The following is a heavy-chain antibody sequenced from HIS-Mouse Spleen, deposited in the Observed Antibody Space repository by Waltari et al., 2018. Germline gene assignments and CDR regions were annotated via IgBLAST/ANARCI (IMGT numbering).Heavy chain of an antibody. D-gene: IGHD2-2*01. J-gene: IGHJ4*02. V-gene: IGHV1-2*02. Sequence: QVQLVQSGAEVKKPGASVKVSCKASGYTFTGYYMHWVRQAPGQGLEWMGWINPHSGGTNYAQKFPGRVTMTRDTSISTAYMELSRLRSDDTAVYYCARDLIRAVPAAMIKDYWGQGTLVTVSS. CDR1: GYTFTGYY. CDR2: INPHSGGT. CDR3: ARDLIRAVPAAMIKDY.